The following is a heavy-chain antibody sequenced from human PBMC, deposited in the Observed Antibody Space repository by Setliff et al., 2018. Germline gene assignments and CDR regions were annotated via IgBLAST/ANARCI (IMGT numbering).Heavy chain of an antibody. CDR3: AASVGGAPYYYGLDV. D-gene: IGHD2-15*01. CDR2: ITAGIVDT. V-gene: IGHV1-3*01. J-gene: IGHJ6*02. Sequence: ASVKVSCKASGYTFIDYDINWVRQAPGQGLEWMGWITAGIVDTKYSQKFQGRITITRDTSASTFYMELSSLTSEDTALYSCAASVGGAPYYYGLDVWGQGTTVTVSS. CDR1: GYTFIDYD.